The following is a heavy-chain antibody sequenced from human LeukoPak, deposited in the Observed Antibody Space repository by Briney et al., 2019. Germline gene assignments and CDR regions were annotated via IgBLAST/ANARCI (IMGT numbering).Heavy chain of an antibody. J-gene: IGHJ4*02. V-gene: IGHV3-23*01. D-gene: IGHD6-13*01. Sequence: PGGSLRLSCAASGFTFSSYAMSWVRQAPGKGLEWVSGISGSGGSTYYADSVKGRFTISRDNSKNTLYLQMNSLRAEDAAVYYCAKVEGSSWYGSFDYWGQGTLVTVSS. CDR1: GFTFSSYA. CDR3: AKVEGSSWYGSFDY. CDR2: ISGSGGST.